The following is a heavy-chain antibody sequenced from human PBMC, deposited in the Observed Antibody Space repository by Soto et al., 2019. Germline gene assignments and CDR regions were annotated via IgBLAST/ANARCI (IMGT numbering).Heavy chain of an antibody. V-gene: IGHV3-23*01. CDR2: ISGSGGST. CDR1: GSTFSSYA. J-gene: IGHJ5*02. CDR3: AKYSLPAAIGWFDP. Sequence: GGSLRLSCAASGSTFSSYAMSWVRQAPGKGLEWVSAISGSGGSTYYADSVKGRFTISRDNSKNTLYLQMNSLRAEDTAVYYSAKYSLPAAIGWFDPWGQGTLVTVSS. D-gene: IGHD2-2*01.